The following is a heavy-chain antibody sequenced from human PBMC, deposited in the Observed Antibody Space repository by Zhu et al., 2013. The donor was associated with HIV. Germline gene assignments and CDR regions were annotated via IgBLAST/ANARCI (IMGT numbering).Heavy chain of an antibody. CDR2: IIPIFGTA. Sequence: QVQLVQSGAEVKKPGSSVKVSCKASGGTFSSYAISWVRQAPGQGLEWMGGIIPIFGTANYAQKFQGRVTITADESTSTAYMELSSLRSEDTAVYYCARDPSYSSSWAIRYNWFDPWGQGTLVTVSS. CDR3: ARDPSYSSSWAIRYNWFDP. J-gene: IGHJ5*02. CDR1: GGTFSSYA. V-gene: IGHV1-69*01. D-gene: IGHD6-13*01.